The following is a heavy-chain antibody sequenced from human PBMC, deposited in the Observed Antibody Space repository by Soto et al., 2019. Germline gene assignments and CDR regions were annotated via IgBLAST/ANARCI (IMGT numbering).Heavy chain of an antibody. Sequence: AGGSLRLSCAASGFTFSSYWMHWVRQAPGKGLVWVSRINSDGSSTSYADSVKGRFTISRDNAKNTLYLQMNSLRAEDTAVYYCARVHDCTNGVCYDAFDIWGQGTMVTVSS. J-gene: IGHJ3*02. CDR1: GFTFSSYW. D-gene: IGHD2-8*01. CDR2: INSDGSST. CDR3: ARVHDCTNGVCYDAFDI. V-gene: IGHV3-74*01.